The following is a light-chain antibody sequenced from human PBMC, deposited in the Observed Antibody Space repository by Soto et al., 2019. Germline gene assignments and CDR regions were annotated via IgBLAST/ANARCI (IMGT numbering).Light chain of an antibody. V-gene: IGKV3-20*01. CDR2: GAS. CDR3: QQYGRSPDT. Sequence: EIVLTQSPGTLSLSPGERATLSCRASQSVSSSYLAWYQQKPGQAPRLLIYGASSRATGIPDRFSGSGSGTDFTLTISRLEPEDVAVYYCQQYGRSPDTFGQGTKLEIK. CDR1: QSVSSSY. J-gene: IGKJ2*01.